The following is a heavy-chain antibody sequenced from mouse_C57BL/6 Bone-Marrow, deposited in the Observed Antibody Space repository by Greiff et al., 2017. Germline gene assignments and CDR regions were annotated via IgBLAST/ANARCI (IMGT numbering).Heavy chain of an antibody. CDR2: IDPGSGST. CDR3: ARLEFDGSSGDWYFDV. D-gene: IGHD1-1*01. Sequence: VKLQQPGAELVKPGASVKMSCKASGYTFTSYWITWVRQSPGQGLEWVGDIDPGSGSTNYHEKFKSKATLTVDTSSTTDYMQLSRLTSEDSAVYDCARLEFDGSSGDWYFDVWGTGTTVTVAS. J-gene: IGHJ1*03. CDR1: GYTFTSYW. V-gene: IGHV1-55*01.